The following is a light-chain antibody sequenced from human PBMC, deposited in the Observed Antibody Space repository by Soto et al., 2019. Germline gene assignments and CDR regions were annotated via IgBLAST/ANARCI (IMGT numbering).Light chain of an antibody. CDR1: SSDVGSYNL. CDR2: EGS. CDR3: CSYAGIRTDYV. Sequence: QSALTQPASVSGSPGQSITISCTGTSSDVGSYNLVSWYQQHPGKAPKLMIYEGSKRPSVVSNRFSGSKSGNTASLTISGLQAEDEADYFCCSYAGIRTDYVFGTVTKLTVL. V-gene: IGLV2-23*01. J-gene: IGLJ1*01.